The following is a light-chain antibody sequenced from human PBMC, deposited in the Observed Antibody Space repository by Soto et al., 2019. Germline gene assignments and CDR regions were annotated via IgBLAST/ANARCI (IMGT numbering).Light chain of an antibody. CDR2: EVS. V-gene: IGLV2-14*01. CDR1: SSDIGGYKY. J-gene: IGLJ2*01. CDR3: SSYAGSNKFVV. Sequence: QSALTQPASVSGSLGQSITISCTGTSSDIGGYKYVSWYQHHPGKAPKLMIYEVSDRPSGVSNRFSGSKSGNTASLTISGLQAEDEADYYCSSYAGSNKFVVFGGGTKLTVL.